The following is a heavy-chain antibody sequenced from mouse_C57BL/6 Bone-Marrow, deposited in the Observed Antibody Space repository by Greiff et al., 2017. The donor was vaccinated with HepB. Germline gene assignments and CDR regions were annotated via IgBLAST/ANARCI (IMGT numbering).Heavy chain of an antibody. Sequence: EVQRVESGGGLVKPGGSLKLSCAASGFTFSSYAMSWVRQTPEKRLEWVATISDGGSYTYYPDNVKGRFTISRDNAKNNLYLQMSHLKSEDTAMYYCARTGGRRPYFFAYWGQGTLVTVSA. CDR2: ISDGGSYT. V-gene: IGHV5-4*01. J-gene: IGHJ3*01. CDR1: GFTFSSYA. D-gene: IGHD2-12*01. CDR3: ARTGGRRPYFFAY.